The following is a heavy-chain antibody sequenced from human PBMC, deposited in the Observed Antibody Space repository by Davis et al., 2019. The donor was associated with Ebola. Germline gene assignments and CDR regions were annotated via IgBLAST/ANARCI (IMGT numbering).Heavy chain of an antibody. Sequence: ASVKVSCNASAGTFSSYTISWVRQAPGQGLEWMGWMNPNSGNTGYAQKFQGRVTMTRENSMSTAYMELSSLRSEDTAVYFCARGGVAYSDLDYWGQGTLVAVSS. CDR3: ARGGVAYSDLDY. D-gene: IGHD2-21*01. V-gene: IGHV1-8*02. CDR1: AGTFSSYT. J-gene: IGHJ4*02. CDR2: MNPNSGNT.